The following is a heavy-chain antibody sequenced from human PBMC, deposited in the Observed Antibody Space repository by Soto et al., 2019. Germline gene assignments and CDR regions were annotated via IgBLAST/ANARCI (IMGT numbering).Heavy chain of an antibody. Sequence: ASVKVSWKTSGGTFSSYAISWVRQAPGQGLEWMGGIIPIFGTANYAQKFQGRVTITADESTSTAYMELSSLRSEDTAVYYCASSPLDFPMVRGVIMSFAYWGQGTLVTVSS. CDR1: GGTFSSYA. J-gene: IGHJ4*02. CDR2: IIPIFGTA. V-gene: IGHV1-69*13. D-gene: IGHD3-10*01. CDR3: ASSPLDFPMVRGVIMSFAY.